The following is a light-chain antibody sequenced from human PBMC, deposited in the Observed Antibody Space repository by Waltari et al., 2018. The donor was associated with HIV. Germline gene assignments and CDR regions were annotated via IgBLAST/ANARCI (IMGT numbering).Light chain of an antibody. Sequence: QSVLTQPPSASGTPGQRVAISCSGSSSNIGSNTVTWYQQLPGTAPKLLIYSNNQRPSGVPDRFSGSKSGTSASLAISGLQSEDEADYYCAAWDDSLNGYLFGTGTKVTVL. J-gene: IGLJ1*01. CDR2: SNN. CDR3: AAWDDSLNGYL. V-gene: IGLV1-44*01. CDR1: SSNIGSNT.